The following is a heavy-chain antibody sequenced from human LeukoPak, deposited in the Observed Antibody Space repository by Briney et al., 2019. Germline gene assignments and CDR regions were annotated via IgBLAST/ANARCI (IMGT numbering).Heavy chain of an antibody. J-gene: IGHJ6*02. D-gene: IGHD4-17*01. CDR1: GGSISSYY. CDR3: ARDLGRYGDYPPGNGMDV. CDR2: IYYSRST. Sequence: SETLSLTCTVSGGSISSYYWSWIRQPPGKELEWMGYIYYSRSTNYNPALKSRVTISVDQSKNQFSLKLSSVTAADTAVYYCARDLGRYGDYPPGNGMDVWGQGTTVTVSS. V-gene: IGHV4-59*01.